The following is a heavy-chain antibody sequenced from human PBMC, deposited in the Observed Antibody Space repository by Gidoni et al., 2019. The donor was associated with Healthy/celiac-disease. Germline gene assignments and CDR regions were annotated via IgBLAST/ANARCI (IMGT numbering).Heavy chain of an antibody. CDR2: ISGSGGST. CDR1: GFTFSSYA. V-gene: IGHV3-23*01. Sequence: EVQLLESGGGLVQPGGSLRLSCAASGFTFSSYAMSWVRQAPGKGLEWVSAISGSGGSTYYADSVKGRFTISRDNSKNTLYLQMNSLRAEDTAVYYCAKVGLLWFAAGPGGAFDIWGQGTMVTVSS. CDR3: AKVGLLWFAAGPGGAFDI. J-gene: IGHJ3*02. D-gene: IGHD3-10*01.